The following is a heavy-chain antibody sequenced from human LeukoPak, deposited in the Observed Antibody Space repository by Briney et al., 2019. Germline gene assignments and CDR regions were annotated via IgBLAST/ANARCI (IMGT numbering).Heavy chain of an antibody. V-gene: IGHV1-69*04. CDR2: IIPILGIA. D-gene: IGHD4-17*01. Sequence: RASVKVSCKASGGTFSSYAISWVRQAPGQGLEWMGRIIPILGIANYAQKFQGRVTMTEDTSTDTAYMELSSLRSEDTAVYYCATAPLLDGDYVGAFDIWGQGTMVTVSS. CDR1: GGTFSSYA. J-gene: IGHJ3*02. CDR3: ATAPLLDGDYVGAFDI.